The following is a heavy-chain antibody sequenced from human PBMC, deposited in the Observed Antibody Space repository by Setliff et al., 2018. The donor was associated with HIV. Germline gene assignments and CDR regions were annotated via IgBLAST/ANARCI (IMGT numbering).Heavy chain of an antibody. D-gene: IGHD4-17*01. CDR1: GYTFTDYY. V-gene: IGHV1-69-2*01. CDR2: VEPQHGET. CDR3: ARGTTATDYYYYYMDV. Sequence: ASVKVSCKASGYTFTDYYMHWVQQAPGKGLEWMGRVEPQHGETIFAGKFQGRVTITADTSTDTAYMELSSLRSEDTAVYFCARGTTATDYYYYYMDVWGKGTSVTVSS. J-gene: IGHJ6*03.